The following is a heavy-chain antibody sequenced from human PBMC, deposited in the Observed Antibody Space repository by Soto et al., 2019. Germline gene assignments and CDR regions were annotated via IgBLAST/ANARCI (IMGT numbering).Heavy chain of an antibody. CDR2: ISGYNGNT. V-gene: IGHV1-18*04. J-gene: IGHJ6*01. CDR1: GYTFTSYG. D-gene: IGHD3-10*01. CDR3: ARAGKYYYGSGSPYYAGMDV. Sequence: QVQLVQSGAEVKKPGASVKVSCKASGYTFTSYGVSWVRQAPGQGLEWMGWISGYNGNTNYAQKLQGRVTLTTDTSTSTAHLELRSLRSDDTAVYYCARAGKYYYGSGSPYYAGMDVWGQGNTVNVS.